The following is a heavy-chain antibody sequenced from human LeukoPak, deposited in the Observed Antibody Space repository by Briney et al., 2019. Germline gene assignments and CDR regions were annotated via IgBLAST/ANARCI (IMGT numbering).Heavy chain of an antibody. CDR1: GGSISSYY. CDR3: ASGAYDSSGYFAFDI. CDR2: IYYSGST. Sequence: PSETLSLTCTVSGGSISSYYWSWIRQPPGKGLEWIGYIYYSGSTNYNPSLKSRVTISVDTSKNQFSLKLSSVTAADTAVYYCASGAYDSSGYFAFDIWGQGTMVTVSS. J-gene: IGHJ3*02. V-gene: IGHV4-59*01. D-gene: IGHD3-22*01.